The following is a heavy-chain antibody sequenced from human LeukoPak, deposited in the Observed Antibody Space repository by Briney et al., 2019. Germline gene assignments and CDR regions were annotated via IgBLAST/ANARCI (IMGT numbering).Heavy chain of an antibody. J-gene: IGHJ4*02. CDR3: ARLYSGSIDY. CDR1: GSSGTTNY. D-gene: IGHD1-26*01. CDR2: IKQDGSEK. Sequence: GGSLRLSCAASGSSGTTNYMSWVRQAPGKRLEWVANIKQDGSEKYYVDSVKGRFTISRDNAKNSLYLQMNSLRAEDTAVYYCARLYSGSIDYWGQGTLVTVSS. V-gene: IGHV3-7*01.